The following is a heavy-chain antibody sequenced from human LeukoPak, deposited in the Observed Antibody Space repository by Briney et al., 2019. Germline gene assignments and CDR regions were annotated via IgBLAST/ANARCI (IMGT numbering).Heavy chain of an antibody. V-gene: IGHV1-24*01. CDR2: FDPEDGET. CDR3: ARRYYGSGSYDP. CDR1: GYTLTELS. Sequence: ASVKVSCKVSGYTLTELSMHWVRQAPGKGLEWMGGFDPEDGETIYAQKFQGRVTMTEDTSTDTAYMELSSLRSEDTAVYYCARRYYGSGSYDPWGQGTLVTVSS. D-gene: IGHD3-10*01. J-gene: IGHJ5*02.